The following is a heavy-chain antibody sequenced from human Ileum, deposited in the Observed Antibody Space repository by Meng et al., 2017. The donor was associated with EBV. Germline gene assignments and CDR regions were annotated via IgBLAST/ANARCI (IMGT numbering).Heavy chain of an antibody. Sequence: LQESGQGLVKPAVPLAVTCSGSGGSVSCGGNYWSWIRQPPGKGREWIGYIYNSGSPNYNPSLKSRVTISVDTSKNQFSLKLSSVTAADTAVYYCARDGYSSGSDWGQGTLVTVSS. CDR3: ARDGYSSGSD. J-gene: IGHJ4*02. V-gene: IGHV4-61*08. CDR1: GGSVSCGGNY. D-gene: IGHD6-19*01. CDR2: IYNSGSP.